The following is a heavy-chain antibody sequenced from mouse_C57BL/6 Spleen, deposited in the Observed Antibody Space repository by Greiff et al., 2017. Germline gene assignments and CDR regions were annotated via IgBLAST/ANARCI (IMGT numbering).Heavy chain of an antibody. CDR3: AMDGRSDYDGDYFDY. Sequence: EVQGVESGGGLVKPGGSLKLSCAASGFTFSSYAMSWVRQTPEKRLEWVANISDGGSYTYYQDNVKGRFTISRDNAKNNLYLQMSQLKTEDTAMYYLAMDGRSDYDGDYFDYWGQGTTLTVSS. J-gene: IGHJ2*01. CDR1: GFTFSSYA. CDR2: ISDGGSYT. D-gene: IGHD2-4*01. V-gene: IGHV5-4*01.